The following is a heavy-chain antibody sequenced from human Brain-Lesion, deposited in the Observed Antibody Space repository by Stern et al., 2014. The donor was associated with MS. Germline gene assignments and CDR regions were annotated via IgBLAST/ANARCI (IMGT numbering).Heavy chain of an antibody. CDR1: GGTFNGYA. D-gene: IGHD3-9*01. Sequence: VQLVQSGAEVKRPGSSVKVSCQASGGTFNGYAINWLRQAPGQGFEWIGGILPVLGIPNCAQKFQGRVTITADGSTRTSSMHLNSLRSNDTAVYYCARDGRHTDNYGLDVWGQGTTVVVSS. CDR3: ARDGRHTDNYGLDV. CDR2: ILPVLGIP. V-gene: IGHV1-69*01. J-gene: IGHJ6*02.